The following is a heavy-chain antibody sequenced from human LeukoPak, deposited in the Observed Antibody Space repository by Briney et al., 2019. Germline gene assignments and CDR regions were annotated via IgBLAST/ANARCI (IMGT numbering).Heavy chain of an antibody. Sequence: SETLSLTCTVSGGSISSSSYYWSWIRQPAGKGLEWIGRIYTSGSTNYNPSLKSRVTISVDTSKNQFSLKVTSLTAADTAVYYCATSGWYQTGVYWGQGTLVTVSS. CDR2: IYTSGST. CDR1: GGSISSSSYY. D-gene: IGHD6-13*01. CDR3: ATSGWYQTGVY. J-gene: IGHJ4*02. V-gene: IGHV4-61*02.